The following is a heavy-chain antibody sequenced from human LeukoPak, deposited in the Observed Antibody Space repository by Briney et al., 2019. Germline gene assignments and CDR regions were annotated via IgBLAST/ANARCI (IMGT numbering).Heavy chain of an antibody. J-gene: IGHJ4*02. Sequence: GGSLRLSCVASGFTFSDYFMSWIRQAPGKGLEWLSFINCVGDNIYYADSVKGRFTISRDNAKKTLYLEINSLRMEDTAIYYCATSRVFDYWGQGTLVTVSS. CDR1: GFTFSDYF. CDR2: INCVGDNI. V-gene: IGHV3-11*04. CDR3: ATSRVFDY.